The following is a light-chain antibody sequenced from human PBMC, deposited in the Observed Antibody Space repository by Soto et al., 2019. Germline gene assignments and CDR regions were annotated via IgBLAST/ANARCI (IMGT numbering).Light chain of an antibody. CDR1: SSDVGGYDH. Sequence: QSALTQPASVSGSPGQSIAISCTGTSSDVGGYDHVSWYQQHPGKAPKLMIFEVSNWPSGISDRFSGSKSANTASLTISGLQAEDEADYYCSSYTSSHTWVFGGGTKLTVL. J-gene: IGLJ2*01. V-gene: IGLV2-14*01. CDR3: SSYTSSHTWV. CDR2: EVS.